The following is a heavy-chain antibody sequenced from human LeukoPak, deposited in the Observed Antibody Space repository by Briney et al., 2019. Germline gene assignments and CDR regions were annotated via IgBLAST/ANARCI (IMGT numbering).Heavy chain of an antibody. CDR2: IRYDGSNK. V-gene: IGHV3-30*02. Sequence: GGSLRLSCAASGSTFSSYGMHWVRQAPGKGLEWVAFIRYDGSNKYYADSVKGRFTISRDNSKNTLYLQMNSLRAEDTAVYYCAKEGPWEQPLYYYMDVWGKGTTVTVSS. D-gene: IGHD1-26*01. CDR3: AKEGPWEQPLYYYMDV. CDR1: GSTFSSYG. J-gene: IGHJ6*03.